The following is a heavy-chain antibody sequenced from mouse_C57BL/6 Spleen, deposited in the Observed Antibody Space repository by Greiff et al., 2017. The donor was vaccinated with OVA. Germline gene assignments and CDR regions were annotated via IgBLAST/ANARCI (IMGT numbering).Heavy chain of an antibody. V-gene: IGHV7-3*01. CDR1: GFTFTDYY. CDR2: IRNKANGYTT. J-gene: IGHJ3*01. Sequence: EVKLMESGGGLVQPGGSLSLSCAASGFTFTDYYMSWVRQPPGKALEWLGFIRNKANGYTTEYSASVKGRFTISRDNSQSILYLQMNALRAEDSATYYCARYTDDGYSPFAYWGQGTLVTVSA. D-gene: IGHD2-3*01. CDR3: ARYTDDGYSPFAY.